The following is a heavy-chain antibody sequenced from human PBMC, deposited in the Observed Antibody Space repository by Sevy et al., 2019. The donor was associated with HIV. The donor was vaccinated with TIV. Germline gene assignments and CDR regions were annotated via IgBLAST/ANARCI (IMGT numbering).Heavy chain of an antibody. V-gene: IGHV3-33*06. CDR1: QFNFDTYA. Sequence: GGSLRLSCVASQFNFDTYAIHWVRQAPGKGLEWVAMIWYDGSSKDYAESVKGRFAISRDNSKNTLYLQMNSLRADDTAIYYCAKRRVQSGLSGGGANYGWDVCGHGTTVTVSS. CDR3: AKRRVQSGLSGGGANYGWDV. CDR2: IWYDGSSK. J-gene: IGHJ6*02. D-gene: IGHD2-15*01.